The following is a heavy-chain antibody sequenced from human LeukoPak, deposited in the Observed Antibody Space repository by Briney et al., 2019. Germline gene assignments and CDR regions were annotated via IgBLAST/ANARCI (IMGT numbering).Heavy chain of an antibody. J-gene: IGHJ6*02. D-gene: IGHD2-2*01. CDR3: ARQRKYCTSSNCYGEYYYYYGMDV. Sequence: GESLKISCKASGYSFTTSWIGWVRQMPGKGLEWMGIIYPGDSDTRYSPSFQGQVTISADKSISTAYLQWSSLKASDTAMYYCARQRKYCTSSNCYGEYYYYYGMDVWGQGTTVTVSS. CDR1: GYSFTTSW. CDR2: IYPGDSDT. V-gene: IGHV5-51*01.